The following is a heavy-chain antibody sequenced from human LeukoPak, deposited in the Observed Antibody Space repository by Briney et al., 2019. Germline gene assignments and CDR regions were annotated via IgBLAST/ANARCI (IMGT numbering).Heavy chain of an antibody. Sequence: PSETLSLTCTVSGGSIRSYYWSWIRQPPGKGLEWIGYIYYSGSTNYNPSLKSRVTISVDTSKNQFSLKLSSVTAADTAVYYCARDRYGDYVADYWSQGTLVTVSS. CDR1: GGSIRSYY. CDR2: IYYSGST. CDR3: ARDRYGDYVADY. D-gene: IGHD4-17*01. J-gene: IGHJ4*02. V-gene: IGHV4-59*01.